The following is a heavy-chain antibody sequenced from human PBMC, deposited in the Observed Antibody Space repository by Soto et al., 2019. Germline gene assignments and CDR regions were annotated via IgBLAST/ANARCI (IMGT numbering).Heavy chain of an antibody. CDR2: ISGSGGST. D-gene: IGHD5-12*01. CDR3: AKGLELRDGYNFPYYYYYGMDV. J-gene: IGHJ6*02. Sequence: GGSLRLSCAASGFTFSSYAMSWVRQAPGKGLEWVSAISGSGGSTYYADSVKGRFNISRDNSKNTLYLQMNSLRAEDTAVYYCAKGLELRDGYNFPYYYYYGMDVWGQGTTVTVSS. CDR1: GFTFSSYA. V-gene: IGHV3-23*01.